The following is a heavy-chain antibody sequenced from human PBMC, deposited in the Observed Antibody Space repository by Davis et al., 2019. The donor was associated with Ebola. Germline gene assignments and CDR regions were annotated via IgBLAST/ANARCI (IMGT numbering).Heavy chain of an antibody. J-gene: IGHJ4*02. V-gene: IGHV3-23*01. Sequence: GESLKISCAASGFTFSSYAMSWVRQAPGKGLEWVSAISGSGGSTYYADSVKGRFTISRDHSKNTLYLQMNSLRAEDTAVYYCAKDGGFWSGPFDYWGLGTLVTVSS. CDR2: ISGSGGST. CDR3: AKDGGFWSGPFDY. CDR1: GFTFSSYA. D-gene: IGHD3-3*01.